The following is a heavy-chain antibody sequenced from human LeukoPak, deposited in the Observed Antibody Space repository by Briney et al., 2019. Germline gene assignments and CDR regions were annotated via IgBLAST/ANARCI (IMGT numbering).Heavy chain of an antibody. CDR2: ISSSSSYI. CDR1: GFTFSSYA. D-gene: IGHD3-9*01. Sequence: GGSLRLSCAASGFTFSSYAMSWVRQAPGKGLEWVSSISSSSSYIYYADSVKGRFTISRDNAKNSLYLQMNSLRAEDTAVYYCAARYYDILTGYQEDAFDIWGQGTMVTVSS. V-gene: IGHV3-21*01. CDR3: AARYYDILTGYQEDAFDI. J-gene: IGHJ3*02.